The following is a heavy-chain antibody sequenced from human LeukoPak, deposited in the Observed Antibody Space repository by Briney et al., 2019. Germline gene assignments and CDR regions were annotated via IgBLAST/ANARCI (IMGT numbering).Heavy chain of an antibody. CDR2: LSWNSDSI. Sequence: GGSLRLSCAASGFTFDDYALHWVRQAPGKGLEWVSGLSWNSDSIGYADSVKGRFTISRDNAKNSLFLQMNSLRAEDTASYYCAKDVGLSSSWYSWFDYWGQGTLVTVSS. D-gene: IGHD6-13*01. J-gene: IGHJ4*02. V-gene: IGHV3-9*01. CDR1: GFTFDDYA. CDR3: AKDVGLSSSWYSWFDY.